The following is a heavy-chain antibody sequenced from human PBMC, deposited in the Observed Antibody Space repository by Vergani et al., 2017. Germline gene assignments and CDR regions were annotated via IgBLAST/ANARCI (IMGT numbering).Heavy chain of an antibody. CDR2: ISSSGSTI. Sequence: EVQLVESGGGLVQPGGSLRLSCAASGFTFSSYEMNWVRQAPGKGLEWVSYISSSGSTIYYADSVKGRFTISRDNAKNSLYLQMNSLRAEDTAVYYCARDERSYGSPAGYYYGMDVWGQGTTVTVSS. D-gene: IGHD3-10*01. J-gene: IGHJ6*02. CDR3: ARDERSYGSPAGYYYGMDV. CDR1: GFTFSSYE. V-gene: IGHV3-48*03.